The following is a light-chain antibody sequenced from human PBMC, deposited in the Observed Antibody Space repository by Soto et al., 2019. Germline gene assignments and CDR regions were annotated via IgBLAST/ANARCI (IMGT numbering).Light chain of an antibody. CDR3: QQRSNWPPIT. V-gene: IGKV3-11*01. J-gene: IGKJ5*01. CDR1: QRVSSH. CDR2: DAS. Sequence: IVLTQSPATLAFSPGGRATLSFRASQRVSSHLAWYQQKPGQASRLLIYDASNRATGIPARFSGSGSGTDFTLTISSLEPEDFAVYYCQQRSNWPPITFGQGTRLEIK.